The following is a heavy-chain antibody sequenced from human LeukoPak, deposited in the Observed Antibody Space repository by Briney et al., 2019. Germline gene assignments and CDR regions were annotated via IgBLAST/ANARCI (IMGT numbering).Heavy chain of an antibody. D-gene: IGHD3-16*01. CDR2: IYTSGST. J-gene: IGHJ5*02. CDR3: ARGLRGFTGYNWFDP. Sequence: SETLSLTCTVSGGSISSGSYYWSWIRQPAGKGLEWIGRIYTSGSTNYNPSLKSRVTISVDTSKNQFSLKLSSVTAADTAVYYCARGLRGFTGYNWFDPWGQGTLVTVSS. V-gene: IGHV4-61*02. CDR1: GGSISSGSYY.